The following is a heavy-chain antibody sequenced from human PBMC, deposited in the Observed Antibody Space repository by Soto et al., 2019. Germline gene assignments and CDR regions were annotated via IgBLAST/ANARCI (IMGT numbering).Heavy chain of an antibody. CDR1: GGSISSGDYY. CDR3: ARDRSGYDQRDYFDY. V-gene: IGHV4-30-4*01. CDR2: IYYSGST. D-gene: IGHD5-12*01. Sequence: QVQLQESGPGLVKPSQTLSLTCTVSGGSISSGDYYWSWIRQPPGKGLEWIGYIYYSGSTYYNPSPKSRFTISVDTSKNQFSLKLSSVTAADTAVYYCARDRSGYDQRDYFDYWGQGTLVTVSS. J-gene: IGHJ4*02.